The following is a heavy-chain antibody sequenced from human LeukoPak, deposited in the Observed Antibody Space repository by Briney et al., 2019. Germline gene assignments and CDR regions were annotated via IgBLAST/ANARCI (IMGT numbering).Heavy chain of an antibody. J-gene: IGHJ4*02. CDR2: IYHGGDT. CDR3: TRSQHSRSSYISLDY. D-gene: IGHD1-26*01. Sequence: SETLSLTCTVSGYSISSGSYWGWIRQPPGKGLEWIASIYHGGDTYYNPSLKSRVTISVDTSKNQFSLKLSSVTAADTAVYYCTRSQHSRSSYISLDYWGQGTLVTVSS. CDR1: GYSISSGSY. V-gene: IGHV4-38-2*02.